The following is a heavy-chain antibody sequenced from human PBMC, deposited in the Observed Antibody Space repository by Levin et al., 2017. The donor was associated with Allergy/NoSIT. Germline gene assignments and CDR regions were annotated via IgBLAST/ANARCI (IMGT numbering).Heavy chain of an antibody. Sequence: SGPTLVKPTQTLTLTCTFSGFSLSSSGVGVAWIRQPPGKALEWLALIYWDDDKRYSSSLKSRLTITKDTSKNQVVLTITNMDPVDTATYYCAHSDSSGSPFDYWGQGTLVTVSS. CDR2: IYWDDDK. V-gene: IGHV2-5*02. CDR1: GFSLSSSGVG. J-gene: IGHJ4*02. CDR3: AHSDSSGSPFDY. D-gene: IGHD6-19*01.